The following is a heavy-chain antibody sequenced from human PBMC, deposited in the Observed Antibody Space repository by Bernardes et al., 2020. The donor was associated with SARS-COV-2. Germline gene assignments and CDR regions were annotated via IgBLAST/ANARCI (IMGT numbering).Heavy chain of an antibody. CDR3: VRRFCSVSSSCGNFYGMGV. J-gene: IGHJ6*02. D-gene: IGHD2-21*01. Sequence: RLSPAASRFTAHSYCMHWVLRAPGKGLEWVAIIWYDGRTKYYADSVKGRFTISRDNSKNTLYLQMNSLRVEDTAVYYCVRRFCSVSSSCGNFYGMGVWGQGTTVTVSS. CDR1: RFTAHSYC. V-gene: IGHV3-33*01. CDR2: IWYDGRTK.